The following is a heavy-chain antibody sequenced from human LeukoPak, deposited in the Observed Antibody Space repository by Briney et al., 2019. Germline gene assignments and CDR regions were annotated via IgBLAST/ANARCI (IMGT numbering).Heavy chain of an antibody. J-gene: IGHJ4*02. Sequence: SVNVSCKASGGTFSSYAISWVRQAPGQGLEWMGGIIPIFGTANYAQKFQGRVTITADGSTSTAYMELSSLRSEDTAVYYCARDLGGGSGYYYDYWGQGTLVTVSS. D-gene: IGHD3-22*01. V-gene: IGHV1-69*13. CDR3: ARDLGGGSGYYYDY. CDR1: GGTFSSYA. CDR2: IIPIFGTA.